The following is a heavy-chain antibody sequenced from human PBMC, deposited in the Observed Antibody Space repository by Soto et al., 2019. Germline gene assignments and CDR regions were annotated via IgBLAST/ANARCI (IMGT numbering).Heavy chain of an antibody. CDR2: IIPIFGTA. CDR1: GGTFSIYA. D-gene: IGHD6-13*01. CDR3: ARVGKAAAGTRNWFDP. J-gene: IGHJ5*02. Sequence: SVKVSCKASGGTFSIYAISCVRRSPLQGLDWMGGIIPIFGTANYAQKFQGRVTITADKSTSTAYMELSSLRSEDTAVYYCARVGKAAAGTRNWFDPWGQGTLVTVSS. V-gene: IGHV1-69*06.